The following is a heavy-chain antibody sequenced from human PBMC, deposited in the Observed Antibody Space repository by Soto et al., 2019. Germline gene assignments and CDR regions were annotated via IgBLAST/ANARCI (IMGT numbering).Heavy chain of an antibody. Sequence: PSETLSLTCGVSGGSLSGATYPWNWIRQPPGKGLEWIGYIFHSGTTYYNRSLKSRLTISIDVSKNQFSLSLRSLTAADTAVYYCARSREFDYWSQGTLVTVSS. V-gene: IGHV4-30-2*01. CDR3: ARSREFDY. CDR2: IFHSGTT. J-gene: IGHJ4*02. CDR1: GGSLSGATYP.